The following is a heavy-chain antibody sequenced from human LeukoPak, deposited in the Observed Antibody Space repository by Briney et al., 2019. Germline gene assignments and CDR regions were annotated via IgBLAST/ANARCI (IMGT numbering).Heavy chain of an antibody. CDR1: GFTFSSYA. CDR2: ISGSGGST. D-gene: IGHD6-13*01. Sequence: GGSLRLSCAASGFTFSSYAMSWVRQAPGEGLEWVSAISGSGGSTYYADSVKGRFTISRDNSKNTLYLQMNSLRAEDTAVYYCAKGIHSSSWYKGSDYWGQGTLVTVSS. J-gene: IGHJ4*02. CDR3: AKGIHSSSWYKGSDY. V-gene: IGHV3-23*01.